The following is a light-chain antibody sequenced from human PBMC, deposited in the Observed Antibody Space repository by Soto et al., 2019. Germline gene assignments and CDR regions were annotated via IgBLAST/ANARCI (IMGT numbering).Light chain of an antibody. CDR2: TTS. CDR1: QSGITNY. J-gene: IGKJ1*01. CDR3: QQYGSSWT. V-gene: IGKV3-20*01. Sequence: EIVLTQSPGTLSLSPGDRATLSCRASQSGITNYIAWYQQKPRQAPRLFIYTTSNRATGIPDRFSGSGSGTYFNLTISRLEPEDFAVYYCQQYGSSWTFGQGTKVEIK.